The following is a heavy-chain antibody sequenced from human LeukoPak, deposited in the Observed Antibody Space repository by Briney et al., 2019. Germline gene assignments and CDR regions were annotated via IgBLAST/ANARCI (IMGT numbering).Heavy chain of an antibody. CDR1: GLTFSSYA. D-gene: IGHD3-9*01. Sequence: GGSLRLSCAASGLTFSSYAMSWVRQAPGKGLEWVSAISGSGGSTYYADSVKGRFTISRDNSKNTLYLQMNSLRAEDTAVYYCAKSLLRYFDWLTYFDYWGQGTLVTVSS. CDR3: AKSLLRYFDWLTYFDY. V-gene: IGHV3-23*01. J-gene: IGHJ4*02. CDR2: ISGSGGST.